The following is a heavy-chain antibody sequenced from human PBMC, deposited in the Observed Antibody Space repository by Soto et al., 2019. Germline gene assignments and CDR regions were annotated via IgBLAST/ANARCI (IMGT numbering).Heavy chain of an antibody. Sequence: SETLSLTCPVSGGSISSYYWSWIRQPPGKGLEWIGYIYYSGSTNYNPSLKSRVTISVDTSKNQFSLKLSSVTAADTAVYYCARDRGWRGYSYGFGYYYYGMDVWGQGTTVTVSS. CDR1: GGSISSYY. D-gene: IGHD5-18*01. CDR3: ARDRGWRGYSYGFGYYYYGMDV. J-gene: IGHJ6*02. CDR2: IYYSGST. V-gene: IGHV4-59*01.